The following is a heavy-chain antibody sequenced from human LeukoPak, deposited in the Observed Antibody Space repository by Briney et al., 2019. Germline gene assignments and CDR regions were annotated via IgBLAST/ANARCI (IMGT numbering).Heavy chain of an antibody. V-gene: IGHV4-4*07. CDR2: THTNGNT. CDR3: VRGNYTDGGRNWFDP. D-gene: IGHD1-7*01. J-gene: IGHJ5*02. Sequence: PSETLSLTCTVSGDSIHSHFYGWIRQPAGKGLEWIGRTHTNGNTLYNPSLKSRVTMSVDTSKSQFPLRLTSVTAADTAFYYCVRGNYTDGGRNWFDPWGQGILVTVSS. CDR1: GDSIHSHF.